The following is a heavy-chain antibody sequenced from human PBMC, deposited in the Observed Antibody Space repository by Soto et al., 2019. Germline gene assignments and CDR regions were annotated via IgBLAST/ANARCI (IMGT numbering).Heavy chain of an antibody. CDR1: GFTFSRYA. CDR2: ISDSGGST. J-gene: IGHJ4*02. D-gene: IGHD1-26*01. V-gene: IGHV3-23*01. Sequence: AGSLRVACGASGFTFSRYAMSWVRQAPGKGLEWVSAISDSGGSTYYADSMEGRFTISRDNSKDTLYLQMNSLRAEDTAIYYCAKDRTRSIRNPELWGQGTVVAVYS. CDR3: AKDRTRSIRNPEL.